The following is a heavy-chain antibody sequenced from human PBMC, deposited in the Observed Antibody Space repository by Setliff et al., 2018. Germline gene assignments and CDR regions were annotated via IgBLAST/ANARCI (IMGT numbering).Heavy chain of an antibody. CDR1: GFTFTNYA. D-gene: IGHD1-26*01. CDR2: ISGDGDST. J-gene: IGHJ4*02. Sequence: GESLKISCAASGFTFTNYAMNWVRQAPGKGLEWVSTISGDGDSTYYADSVIGRFTISRDNSKNSLYLQLNSLRVEDTAVYYCAKDGMGPTYTYFFDFWGQGSQVTVSS. CDR3: AKDGMGPTYTYFFDF. V-gene: IGHV3-23*01.